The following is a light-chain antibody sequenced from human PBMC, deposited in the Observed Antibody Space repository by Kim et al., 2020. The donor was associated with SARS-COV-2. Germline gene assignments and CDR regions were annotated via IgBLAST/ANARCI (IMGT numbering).Light chain of an antibody. CDR1: QDIHKW. J-gene: IGKJ2*01. CDR3: QQYVSPSRT. CDR2: EAS. Sequence: SAPVGDRITITCRASQDIHKWLAWFQQKPGKAPKLLISEASSLKSGVPSRFSGSGFGTHFTLTISSLQPDDCATYYCQQYVSPSRTFGQGTKLEI. V-gene: IGKV1-5*01.